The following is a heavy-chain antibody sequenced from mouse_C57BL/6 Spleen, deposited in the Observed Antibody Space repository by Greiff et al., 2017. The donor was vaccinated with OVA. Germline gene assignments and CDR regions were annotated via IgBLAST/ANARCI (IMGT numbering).Heavy chain of an antibody. J-gene: IGHJ2*01. CDR1: GYTFTDYY. D-gene: IGHD4-1*01. CDR3: ARTGTRYYFDY. V-gene: IGHV1-77*01. Sequence: VQLQESGAELVKPGASVKISCKASGYTFTDYYINWVKQRPGQGLEWIGKIGPGSGSTYYNEKVKGKATLTADKSSSQADMQLSSLTSEDSAVYFCARTGTRYYFDYWGQGTTRTVSS. CDR2: IGPGSGST.